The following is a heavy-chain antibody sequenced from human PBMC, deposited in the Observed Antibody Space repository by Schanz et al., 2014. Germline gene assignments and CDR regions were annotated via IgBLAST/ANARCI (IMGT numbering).Heavy chain of an antibody. CDR2: IKHDGGEK. V-gene: IGHV3-7*01. CDR3: VRDTDYHFDY. J-gene: IGHJ4*02. Sequence: EVQLLESGGALEQPGGSLRLSCAASGITFSDYAMSWVRQAPGKGLEWVASIKHDGGEKYYVDSLKGRFTISRDNAKNTLYLQMNSLRAEDTAVYYCVRDTDYHFDYWGQGTLVTVSS. D-gene: IGHD4-17*01. CDR1: GITFSDYA.